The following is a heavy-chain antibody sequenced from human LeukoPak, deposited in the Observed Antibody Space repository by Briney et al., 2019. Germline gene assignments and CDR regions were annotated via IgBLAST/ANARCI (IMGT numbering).Heavy chain of an antibody. J-gene: IGHJ4*02. V-gene: IGHV3-23*01. CDR3: AKDATPGNSIWDYFAF. CDR2: IGSTDI. Sequence: GGSLRLSCAASGFTFNICAMSWVRQAPGKGLEWVSSIGSTDIYYADSVKGRFTVSRDNSKNTLYLHLNSLRAEDSAVYYCAKDATPGNSIWDYFAFWGQGTVVTVPS. D-gene: IGHD1-7*01. CDR1: GFTFNICA.